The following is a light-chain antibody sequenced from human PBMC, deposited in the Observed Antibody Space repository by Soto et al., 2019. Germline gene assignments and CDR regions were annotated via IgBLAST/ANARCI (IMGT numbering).Light chain of an antibody. CDR2: DAS. V-gene: IGKV3-15*01. CDR1: QSISSN. Sequence: IVMTQSPATLSVAPGERATLSCRASQSISSNLAWYQQKPGQAPRLLIYDASTRATGIPARFSGSGSGTEFTLPISSLQSEDFAAYYCQQYNNWPPITFGGGTKVDIK. CDR3: QQYNNWPPIT. J-gene: IGKJ4*01.